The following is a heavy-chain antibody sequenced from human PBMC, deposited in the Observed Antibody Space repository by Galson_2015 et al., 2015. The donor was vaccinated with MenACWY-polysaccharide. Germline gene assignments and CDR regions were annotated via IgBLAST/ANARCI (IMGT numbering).Heavy chain of an antibody. J-gene: IGHJ4*02. CDR1: GYSFSSYD. Sequence: SVKVSCKASGYSFSSYDINWVRQTTGQGLEWMGWMNPNSGNTGYAQKFQGRVTMTRNTSISIAYMELSSLRSEDTAVYYCARGGKYYYDSSGYLNYGGDWGQGTLVTVSS. CDR2: MNPNSGNT. V-gene: IGHV1-8*01. D-gene: IGHD3-22*01. CDR3: ARGGKYYYDSSGYLNYGGD.